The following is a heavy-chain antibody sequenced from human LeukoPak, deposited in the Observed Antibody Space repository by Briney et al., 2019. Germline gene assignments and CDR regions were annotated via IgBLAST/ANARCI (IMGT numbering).Heavy chain of an antibody. Sequence: ASVKVSCKASGYTFTSYDINWVRQATGQGLEWMGRIIPILGIANYAQKFQGRVTITADKSTSTAYMELSSLRSEDTAVYYCASPRDAFDIWDQGTMVTVSS. CDR3: ASPRDAFDI. J-gene: IGHJ3*02. V-gene: IGHV1-69*04. CDR1: GYTFTSYD. CDR2: IIPILGIA.